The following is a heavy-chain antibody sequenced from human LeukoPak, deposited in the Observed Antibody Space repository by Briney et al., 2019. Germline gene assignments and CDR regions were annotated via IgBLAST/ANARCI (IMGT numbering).Heavy chain of an antibody. V-gene: IGHV3-23*01. CDR1: GFTFSSYA. D-gene: IGHD5-12*01. CDR2: ISGSGGST. Sequence: PGGSLRLSCAASGFTFSSYAMSWVRQAPGKGLEWVSAISGSGGSTYYADSVKGRFTISRDNSKNTLYLQMNSLRAEDTAVYYCAMTPEASYSGYDWRFDYWGQGTLVTVSS. CDR3: AMTPEASYSGYDWRFDY. J-gene: IGHJ4*02.